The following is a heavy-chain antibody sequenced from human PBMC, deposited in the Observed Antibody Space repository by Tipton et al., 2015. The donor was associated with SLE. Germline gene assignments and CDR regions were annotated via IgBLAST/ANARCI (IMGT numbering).Heavy chain of an antibody. J-gene: IGHJ4*02. Sequence: TLSLTCTVSGGSISSGSYYWSWIRQPAGKGLEWIGRVYTSGSTNFNPSLKSRVTISVDTSKNQFSLKLSSVTAADTAVYYCARGTGDADYWGQGTLVTVSS. V-gene: IGHV4-61*02. CDR2: VYTSGST. CDR3: ARGTGDADY. CDR1: GGSISSGSYY. D-gene: IGHD7-27*01.